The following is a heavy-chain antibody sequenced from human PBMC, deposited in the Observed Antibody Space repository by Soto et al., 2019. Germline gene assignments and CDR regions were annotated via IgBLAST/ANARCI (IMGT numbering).Heavy chain of an antibody. CDR2: ISSGSSYI. CDR3: ARRRAAAGTLAFDY. D-gene: IGHD6-13*01. V-gene: IGHV3-21*01. CDR1: GFIFTGYN. J-gene: IGHJ4*02. Sequence: PGGSLRLSCAASGFIFTGYNMNWVRQAPGKGLEWVSSISSGSSYIYYADSVKGRFTISRDNAKNSLYLQMNTLRAEDTALYYCARRRAAAGTLAFDYWVQGTRVTVSS.